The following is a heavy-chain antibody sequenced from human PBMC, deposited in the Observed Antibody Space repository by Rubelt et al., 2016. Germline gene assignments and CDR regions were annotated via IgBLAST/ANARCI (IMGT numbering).Heavy chain of an antibody. J-gene: IGHJ4*02. CDR1: GGSISSGGYY. V-gene: IGHV4-31*03. CDR3: ARERTRPLGALDS. CDR2: IYYSGRA. D-gene: IGHD3-10*01. Sequence: QVQLQESGPGLVKPSQTLSVTCTVSGGSISSGGYYWSWIRHHPGKGLEWIGYIYYSGRAYYNPSLESRTTISLDTSKNQSSLRLNPMTAADTAVYYCARERTRPLGALDSWGQGTLVTVSS.